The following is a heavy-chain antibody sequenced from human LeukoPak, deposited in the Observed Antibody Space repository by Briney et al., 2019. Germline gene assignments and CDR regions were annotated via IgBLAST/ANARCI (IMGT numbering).Heavy chain of an antibody. CDR1: GGSISSYY. CDR3: ARDLTMVRGDWFDP. J-gene: IGHJ5*02. Sequence: PSETLSLTCTVSGGSISSYYWSWIRQPPGKGLEWIGYIYYSGSTNYSPSLKSRVTISVDTSKNQFSLKLSSVTAADSAVYYCARDLTMVRGDWFDPWGQGTLVTVSS. CDR2: IYYSGST. D-gene: IGHD3-10*01. V-gene: IGHV4-59*01.